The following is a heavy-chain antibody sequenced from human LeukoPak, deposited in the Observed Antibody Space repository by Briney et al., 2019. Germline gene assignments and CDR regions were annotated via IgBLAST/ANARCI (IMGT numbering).Heavy chain of an antibody. CDR2: MNPNSGNT. Sequence: ASVKVSCKASGYTFTSHETNWVRQATGQGLEWMGWMNPNSGNTGYAQKFQGRVTMTRNTSISTAYMELSSLRSEDTAVYYCAGGTRTEDYWGQGTLVTVSS. J-gene: IGHJ4*02. CDR1: GYTFTSHE. V-gene: IGHV1-8*01. CDR3: AGGTRTEDY. D-gene: IGHD1-14*01.